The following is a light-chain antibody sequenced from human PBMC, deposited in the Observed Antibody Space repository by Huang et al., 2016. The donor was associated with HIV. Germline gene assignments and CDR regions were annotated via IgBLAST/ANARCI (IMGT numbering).Light chain of an antibody. CDR1: QSVGKY. Sequence: EVVLTQSPVTLSLFPGERATLSCRASQSVGKYLAWYQQKPGQAPRLLIFDAINRATGIPVRCSGGGSGTDFALTISGLEPDDFAVYYCQQRGNSWTFGQGTKVEIK. CDR3: QQRGNSWT. CDR2: DAI. J-gene: IGKJ1*01. V-gene: IGKV3-11*01.